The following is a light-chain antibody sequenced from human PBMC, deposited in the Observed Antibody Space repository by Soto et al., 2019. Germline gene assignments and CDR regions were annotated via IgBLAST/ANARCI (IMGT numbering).Light chain of an antibody. CDR2: DVT. J-gene: IGLJ3*02. Sequence: QSALTQPASVSGSPGQSITISCTGTSSDVGGYNYVSWYQHHPGKAPKLMIYDVTNRPSGVSNRFSGSKSSNTASLTMSGLQAEDGAENYCTSYTTSSPYLVFGGGTKLTVL. CDR3: TSYTTSSPYLV. CDR1: SSDVGGYNY. V-gene: IGLV2-14*03.